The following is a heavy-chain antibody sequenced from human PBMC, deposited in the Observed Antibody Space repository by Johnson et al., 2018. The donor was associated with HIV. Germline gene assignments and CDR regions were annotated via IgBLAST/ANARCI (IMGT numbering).Heavy chain of an antibody. D-gene: IGHD3-10*01. Sequence: QVQLVESGGGVVQPGGSLRLSCAASGFTFSDSYMDWVRQAPGKGLEWVALISYDGSNKYYADSVKGRFTISRDNSKNTLYLQMNSLRAEDTAVYYCARGGQVVRGAKGDACDIWGQGTMVTVSS. CDR2: ISYDGSNK. J-gene: IGHJ3*02. CDR1: GFTFSDSY. CDR3: ARGGQVVRGAKGDACDI. V-gene: IGHV3-30-3*01.